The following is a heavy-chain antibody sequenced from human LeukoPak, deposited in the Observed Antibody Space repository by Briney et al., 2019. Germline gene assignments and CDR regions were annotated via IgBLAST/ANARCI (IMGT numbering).Heavy chain of an antibody. V-gene: IGHV3-23*01. D-gene: IGHD1-26*01. CDR2: ISGSGGST. CDR1: GFTFSSYA. CDR3: AKLPTRNSGSYSLDY. J-gene: IGHJ4*02. Sequence: GGSLRLSCAASGFTFSSYAMSWVRQAPGKGLEWVSAISGSGGSTYYADSVKGRFTISRDNSKNTLYLQMNSLRAEDTAVYYCAKLPTRNSGSYSLDYWGQGTLVTVSS.